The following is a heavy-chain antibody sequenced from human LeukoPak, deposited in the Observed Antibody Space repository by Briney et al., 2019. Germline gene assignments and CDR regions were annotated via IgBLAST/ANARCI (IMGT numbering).Heavy chain of an antibody. J-gene: IGHJ3*02. D-gene: IGHD1-26*01. CDR1: GFTFSSYS. CDR3: ARWAERVGATSDDAFDI. V-gene: IGHV3-21*01. Sequence: PGGSLRLSCAASGFTFSSYSMNWVRQAPGKGLEWVSSISSSSSYIYYADSVKGRFTISRDNAKNSLYLQMNSLRAEDTAVYYCARWAERVGATSDDAFDIWGQGTMVTVSS. CDR2: ISSSSSYI.